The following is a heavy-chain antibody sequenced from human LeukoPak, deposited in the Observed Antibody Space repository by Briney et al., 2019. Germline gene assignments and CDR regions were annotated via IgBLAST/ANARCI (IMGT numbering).Heavy chain of an antibody. V-gene: IGHV1-2*02. CDR2: INPNNGDT. CDR1: GYNFPGYD. CDR3: ARSIPSFSLFGMVIY. D-gene: IGHD3-3*01. Sequence: GASVKVSCKASGYNFPGYDIHWVRQAPGQGFEWMGWINPNNGDTNYAQKFQGRVTMTRDTSVSTAFMELSTLKSDDAAVYYCARSIPSFSLFGMVIYWGQGTLLTVSS. J-gene: IGHJ4*02.